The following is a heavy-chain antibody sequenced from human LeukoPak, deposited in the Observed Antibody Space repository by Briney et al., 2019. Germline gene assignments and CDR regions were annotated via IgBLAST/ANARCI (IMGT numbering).Heavy chain of an antibody. CDR3: AKDDYSRGLNFDY. J-gene: IGHJ4*02. CDR2: ISYDGSNK. D-gene: IGHD6-19*01. V-gene: IGHV3-30*18. Sequence: GGSLRLSCAASGFTFSNYGMHWVRQAPGKGLEWVVVISYDGSNKYYADSMKGRFTISRDNSKNTLYVEMNSLRAEDTAVYYCAKDDYSRGLNFDYGGQGTLVTVSS. CDR1: GFTFSNYG.